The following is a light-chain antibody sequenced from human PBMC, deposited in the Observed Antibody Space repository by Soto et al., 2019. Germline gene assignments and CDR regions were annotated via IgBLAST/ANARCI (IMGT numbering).Light chain of an antibody. V-gene: IGLV2-8*01. CDR3: SSYAGSNNFV. CDR2: EVT. Sequence: QSVLAQPASVSGSPGQSVTISCTGTSSDVGYYDYVSWYQQHPGKAPKLVIYEVTKRPSGVPDRVSASKSGNTASLTVSGLRAEDEADYYCSSYAGSNNFVFGSGTK. J-gene: IGLJ1*01. CDR1: SSDVGYYDY.